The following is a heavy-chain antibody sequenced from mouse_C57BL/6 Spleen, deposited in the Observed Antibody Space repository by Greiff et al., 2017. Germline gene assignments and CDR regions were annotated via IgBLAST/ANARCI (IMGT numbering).Heavy chain of an antibody. CDR3: ARTGTNYYAMDY. Sequence: QVQLKESGPELVKPGASVKISCKASGYSFTSYYIHWVKQRPGQGLEWIGWIYPGSGNTKYNEKFKGKATLTADTSSSTAYMQLSSLTSEDSAVYYCARTGTNYYAMDYWGQGTSVTVSS. V-gene: IGHV1-66*01. J-gene: IGHJ4*01. CDR2: IYPGSGNT. D-gene: IGHD4-1*01. CDR1: GYSFTSYY.